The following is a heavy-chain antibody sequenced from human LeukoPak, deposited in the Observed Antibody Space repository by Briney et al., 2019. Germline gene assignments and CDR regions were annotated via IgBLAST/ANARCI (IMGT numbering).Heavy chain of an antibody. V-gene: IGHV3-74*01. D-gene: IGHD1-1*01. Sequence: GGSLRLSCAPSGFSFNIYSPHWGRHAPGKGLVWVSHVNGNGSDTSYADSVKGQFTISRDNAKNSLYLQLNSRRDENTDVYYCARGDHHNWNACRYWGQGTLVTVSS. J-gene: IGHJ4*02. CDR1: GFSFNIYS. CDR3: ARGDHHNWNACRY. CDR2: VNGNGSDT.